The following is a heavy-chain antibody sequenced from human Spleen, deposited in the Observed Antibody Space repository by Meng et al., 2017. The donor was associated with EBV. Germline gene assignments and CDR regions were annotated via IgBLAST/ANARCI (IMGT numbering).Heavy chain of an antibody. Sequence: QVQLQQWGAGLLKPSETLSLTCAVYGGSFSGYYWSWIRQPPGKGLEWIGENNHSGSTNYNPSLKSRVTISVDTSKNQFSLKLSSVTAADTAVYYCARGYCSGGSCYYGYWGQGTMVTVAA. V-gene: IGHV4-34*01. CDR3: ARGYCSGGSCYYGY. CDR1: GGSFSGYY. J-gene: IGHJ4*02. D-gene: IGHD2-15*01. CDR2: NNHSGST.